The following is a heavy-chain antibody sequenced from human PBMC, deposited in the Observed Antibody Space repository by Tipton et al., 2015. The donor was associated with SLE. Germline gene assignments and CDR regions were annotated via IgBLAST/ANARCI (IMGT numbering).Heavy chain of an antibody. CDR3: ARDRYSSSTLFEY. CDR1: GFTFDEYA. D-gene: IGHD6-6*01. V-gene: IGHV3-9*01. Sequence: SLRLSCAASGFTFDEYAMHWVRQVPGRGLEWVSGISWNSNTIRYADSVKGRFTISRDNAKSSLYLQMISLRTEDTAFYYCARDRYSSSTLFEYWGQGTLVTVSS. CDR2: ISWNSNTI. J-gene: IGHJ4*02.